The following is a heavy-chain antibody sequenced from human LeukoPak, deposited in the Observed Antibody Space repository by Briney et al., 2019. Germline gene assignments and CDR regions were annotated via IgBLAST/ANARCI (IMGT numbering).Heavy chain of an antibody. J-gene: IGHJ4*02. CDR2: ISYDGSNK. V-gene: IGHV3-30*03. CDR1: GFTFSSYG. Sequence: GGSLRLSCAASGFTFSSYGMHWVRQAPGKGLEWVAVISYDGSNKYYADSVKGRFTISRDNAKNSLYLQMNSLRAEDTAVYYCARDPADKSFDYWGQGTLVTVSS. CDR3: ARDPADKSFDY.